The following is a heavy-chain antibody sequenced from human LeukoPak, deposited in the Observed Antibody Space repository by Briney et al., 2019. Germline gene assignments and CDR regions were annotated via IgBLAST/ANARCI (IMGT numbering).Heavy chain of an antibody. CDR2: ISSSGSTI. CDR1: GFTFSDYY. CDR3: ASRRSNHDSGSEDC. D-gene: IGHD1-26*01. Sequence: GGSLRLSCAASGFTFSDYYMSWIRQAPGKGLEWVSYISSSGSTIYYADSVKGRFTISRDNAKNSLYLQMNSLRAEDTAVYYCASRRSNHDSGSEDCWGQGTLVTVSS. J-gene: IGHJ4*02. V-gene: IGHV3-11*01.